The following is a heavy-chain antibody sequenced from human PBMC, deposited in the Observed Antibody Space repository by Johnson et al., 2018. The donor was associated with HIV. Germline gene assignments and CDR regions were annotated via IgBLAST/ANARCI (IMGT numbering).Heavy chain of an antibody. V-gene: IGHV3-66*01. D-gene: IGHD2/OR15-2a*01. Sequence: EVQLVESGGGLVQPGGSLRLSCAASGFTVSSNYMSWVRQAPGKGLEWVSVIYSGDRTYSAVSVKGRFTISRDNSKNTLYLQMNSLRADDTALYYCAKDLFYDPHAFDIWGQGTMVTVSS. CDR1: GFTVSSNY. CDR2: IYSGDRT. CDR3: AKDLFYDPHAFDI. J-gene: IGHJ3*02.